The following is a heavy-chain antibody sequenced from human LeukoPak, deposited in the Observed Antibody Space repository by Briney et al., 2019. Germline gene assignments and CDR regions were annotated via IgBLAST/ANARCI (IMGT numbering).Heavy chain of an antibody. CDR2: IYYSGST. J-gene: IGHJ5*02. D-gene: IGHD3-22*01. CDR1: GGSISRYY. Sequence: SEALSLTCTVSGGSISRYYWSWIRQPPGKGLEWIGYIYYSGSTNYNPSLKSQVTISVDTSKNQFSLKLSSVTAADTAVYYCARGYYDSSGSNWFDPWGQGTLVTVSS. CDR3: ARGYYDSSGSNWFDP. V-gene: IGHV4-59*01.